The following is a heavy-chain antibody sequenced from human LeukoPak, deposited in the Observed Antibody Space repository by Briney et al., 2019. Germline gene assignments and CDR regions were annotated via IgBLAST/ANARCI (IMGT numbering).Heavy chain of an antibody. D-gene: IGHD1-26*01. CDR3: ARGPRLFGSYRAFDI. J-gene: IGHJ3*02. Sequence: PSETLSLTCAVYGGSFSGYYWSWIRQPPGKGLEWIGEINHSGSTNYNPSLKSRVTISVDTSKNQFSLKLSSVTAADTAVYYCARGPRLFGSYRAFDIWGQGTTVTVSS. V-gene: IGHV4-34*01. CDR2: INHSGST. CDR1: GGSFSGYY.